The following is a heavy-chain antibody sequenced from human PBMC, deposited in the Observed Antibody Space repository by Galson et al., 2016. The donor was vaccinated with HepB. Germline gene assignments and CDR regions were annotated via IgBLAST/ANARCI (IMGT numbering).Heavy chain of an antibody. J-gene: IGHJ4*02. CDR3: AKVGPSISTSIRWYFDS. V-gene: IGHV3-23*01. CDR2: LSAGGGSP. Sequence: SLRLSCAASGFAFNTYAVTWVRQAPGRGLEWVSGLSAGGGSPYYADSVEGRFTISRDNSKNTLSLQMNSLAAEDTAIYYCAKVGPSISTSIRWYFDSWGQGTLVTVSS. CDR1: GFAFNTYA. D-gene: IGHD3-3*01.